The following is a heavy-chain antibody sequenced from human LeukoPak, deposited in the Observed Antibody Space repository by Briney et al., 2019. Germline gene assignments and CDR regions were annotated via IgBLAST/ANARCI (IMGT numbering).Heavy chain of an antibody. CDR1: GFTFSSYA. CDR2: ISGSGGTT. CDR3: AKGGSSPYVVYYFDY. Sequence: GGSLRLSCAASGFTFSSYAMSWVRQAPGKGLEWVSSISGSGGTTYYADSVKGRFTISRDNSKNTLYLQMNSLRAEDTAVYFCAKGGSSPYVVYYFDYWGQGTLVTVPS. V-gene: IGHV3-23*01. J-gene: IGHJ4*02. D-gene: IGHD2-2*01.